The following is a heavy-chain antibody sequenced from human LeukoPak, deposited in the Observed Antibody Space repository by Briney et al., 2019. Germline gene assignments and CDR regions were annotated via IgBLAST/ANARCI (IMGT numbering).Heavy chain of an antibody. CDR3: ARDLGYGDYRDY. CDR2: IKKDGSEQ. J-gene: IGHJ4*02. Sequence: GGSLRLSCVASGFSFSDHWMNWFRQAPGKGLEWVATIKKDGSEQYYVDSMKGRLTISRDNAKNSVYLQIHNLRAEDTAVYYCARDLGYGDYRDYWGQGTLVTVSS. CDR1: GFSFSDHW. V-gene: IGHV3-7*01. D-gene: IGHD4-17*01.